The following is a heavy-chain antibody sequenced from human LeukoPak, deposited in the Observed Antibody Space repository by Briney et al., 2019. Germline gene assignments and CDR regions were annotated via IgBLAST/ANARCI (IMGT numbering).Heavy chain of an antibody. CDR3: ARLGQRSFPVDY. V-gene: IGHV4-59*08. J-gene: IGHJ4*02. CDR1: GGSISSYY. Sequence: SETLSLTCTVSGGSISSYYWSWIRQPPGKGLEWIGYIYYSGSTNYNPSLKSRVTISVDTSKNQFSLKLSSVTAADTAVHYCARLGQRSFPVDYWGQGTLVTVSS. CDR2: IYYSGST.